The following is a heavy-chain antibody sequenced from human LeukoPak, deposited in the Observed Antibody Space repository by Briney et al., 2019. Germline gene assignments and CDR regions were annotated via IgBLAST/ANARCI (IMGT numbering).Heavy chain of an antibody. D-gene: IGHD1-26*01. V-gene: IGHV3-23*01. Sequence: PGGSLRLSCAASGFTFSTYAMTWVRQAPGKGLESVSLISATGSTTYYAESVRGRFTISRDNSKNTLSLQMNSLRAEDTAVYYCARRVVGATSVDYFDYWGQGTLVTVSS. CDR2: ISATGSTT. J-gene: IGHJ4*02. CDR3: ARRVVGATSVDYFDY. CDR1: GFTFSTYA.